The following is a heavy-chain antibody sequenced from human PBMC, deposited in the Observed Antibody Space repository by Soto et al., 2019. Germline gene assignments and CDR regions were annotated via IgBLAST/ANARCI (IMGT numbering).Heavy chain of an antibody. CDR1: GYTFTSYY. D-gene: IGHD3-22*01. V-gene: IGHV1-46*01. Sequence: ASVKVSCKASGYTFTSYYMHWVRQAPGQGLEWMGIINPSGGSTSYAQKFQGRVTMTRDTSTSTVYMELSSLRSEDTAVYYCARDYMTPVVRQYDSSGDAFDIWGQGTMATVSS. J-gene: IGHJ3*02. CDR3: ARDYMTPVVRQYDSSGDAFDI. CDR2: INPSGGST.